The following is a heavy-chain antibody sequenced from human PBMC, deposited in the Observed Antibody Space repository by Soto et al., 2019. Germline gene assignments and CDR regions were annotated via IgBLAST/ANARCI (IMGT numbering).Heavy chain of an antibody. V-gene: IGHV4-31*03. Sequence: PSETLSLTCTVSGGSIRSGGYYWSWIRQHPGKGLEWIGYIYSSGSTYYNPSLERRVSFSLDTSKDQFSLKLTSVTAADTTVYYCARSGVSGVVITSHWFDTWGQGALVTVSS. J-gene: IGHJ5*02. D-gene: IGHD3-3*01. CDR3: ARSGVSGVVITSHWFDT. CDR2: IYSSGST. CDR1: GGSIRSGGYY.